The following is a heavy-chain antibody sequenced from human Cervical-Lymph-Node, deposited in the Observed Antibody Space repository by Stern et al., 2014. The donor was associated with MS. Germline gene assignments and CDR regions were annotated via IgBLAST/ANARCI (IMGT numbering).Heavy chain of an antibody. V-gene: IGHV3-30-3*01. D-gene: IGHD3-10*01. J-gene: IGHJ4*02. CDR2: VSYDGTQR. CDR3: ARGGRGVGLEY. CDR1: GFTFSTYA. Sequence: AQLVESGGGVVQPGRSLSLSCVASGFTFSTYAMHWVRQAPGKVLEWVAFVSYDGTQRNSTDSVKARFTISRDNSKNTLYLHMNSLRDEDTAVYFCARGGRGVGLEYWGQGALVTVSS.